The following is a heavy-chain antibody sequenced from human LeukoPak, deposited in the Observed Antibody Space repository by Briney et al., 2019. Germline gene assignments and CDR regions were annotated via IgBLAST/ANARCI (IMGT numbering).Heavy chain of an antibody. Sequence: PGGSLRLSCAASGLTFSSYWMHWVRQTPGRGLVWVSRISTDGSSTSYADSVKGRFTISRDNAKNTLYLQMNSLRAEDTAVYYCAGTIAARGSDYWGQGTLVTVSS. J-gene: IGHJ4*02. V-gene: IGHV3-74*01. CDR2: ISTDGSST. CDR3: AGTIAARGSDY. CDR1: GLTFSSYW. D-gene: IGHD6-6*01.